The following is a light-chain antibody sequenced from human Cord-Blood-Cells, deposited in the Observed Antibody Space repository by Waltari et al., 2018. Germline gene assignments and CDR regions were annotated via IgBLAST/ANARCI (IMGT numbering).Light chain of an antibody. J-gene: IGKJ2*01. CDR3: QLYGSSPYT. CDR2: GAS. CDR1: QSVSSSH. V-gene: IGKV3-20*01. Sequence: EIVLTQSPGTLLLSPGERATLSCRDSQSVSSSHLAWYQHKPGPAPRILLYGASSTATGIPDKFSGSGSGTDCTLTISRLEPEDFAVDYCQLYGSSPYTFGQRTKLEIK.